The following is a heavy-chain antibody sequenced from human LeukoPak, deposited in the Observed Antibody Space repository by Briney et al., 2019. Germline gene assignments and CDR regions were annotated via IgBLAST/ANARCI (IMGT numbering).Heavy chain of an antibody. CDR2: IKQDGSEK. J-gene: IGHJ4*02. Sequence: GGPLRLSCAASGFTFSSYWMSWVRQAPGKGLEWVANIKQDGSEKYYVDSVKGRFTISRDNSKNTLYLQMNSLRAEDTAVYYCAKGYGSGSYRGYFDYWGQGTLVTVSS. CDR1: GFTFSSYW. D-gene: IGHD3-10*01. CDR3: AKGYGSGSYRGYFDY. V-gene: IGHV3-7*03.